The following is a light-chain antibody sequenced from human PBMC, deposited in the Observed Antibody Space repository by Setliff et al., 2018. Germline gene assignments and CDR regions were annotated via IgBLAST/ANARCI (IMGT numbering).Light chain of an antibody. J-gene: IGLJ2*01. CDR3: YSYSGSSTFVV. V-gene: IGLV2-23*02. CDR1: SSDVGNYNL. CDR2: DVS. Sequence: QSVLAQPASVSGSPGQSITISCTGTSSDVGNYNLVSWYQQHPGKAPKLMIYDVSKRPSGISNRFSGSKSGNTASLTIPGLQAEDEANYYCYSYSGSSTFVVFGGGTKVTVL.